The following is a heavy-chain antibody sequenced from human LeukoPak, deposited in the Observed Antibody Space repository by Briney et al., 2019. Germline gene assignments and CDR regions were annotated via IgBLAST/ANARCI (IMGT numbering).Heavy chain of an antibody. CDR3: ARPTSGFYRF. Sequence: GGSLRLSCVACGYTLSSYGMSWVRQSLGKGLEWVSYISGTGSTTAYGDSVKGRFTISRDNARDSLYLQMNSLRDEDTAVYNCARPTSGFYRFWGQGTLVTVSS. V-gene: IGHV3-48*02. CDR2: ISGTGSTT. J-gene: IGHJ4*02. D-gene: IGHD3-10*01. CDR1: GYTLSSYG.